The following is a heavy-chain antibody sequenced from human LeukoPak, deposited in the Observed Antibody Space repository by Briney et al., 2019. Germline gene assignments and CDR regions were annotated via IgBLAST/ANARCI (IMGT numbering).Heavy chain of an antibody. D-gene: IGHD5-18*01. CDR3: ARVAEIQLWLRSAFDY. CDR1: GFTFSRYT. J-gene: IGHJ4*02. Sequence: PGGSLRLSCAASGFTFSRYTMNWVRQAPGKGLEWVSFISSGSSTIYYADSVKGRFTTSRDNAESSLYLQMNSLRDEDTAVYYCARVAEIQLWLRSAFDYWGQGTVVTVSS. V-gene: IGHV3-48*02. CDR2: ISSGSSTI.